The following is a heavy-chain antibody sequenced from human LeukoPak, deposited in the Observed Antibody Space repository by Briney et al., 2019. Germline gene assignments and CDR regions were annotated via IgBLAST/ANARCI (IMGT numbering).Heavy chain of an antibody. CDR3: ARVPLHDSSGYYGGVDY. CDR1: GGSISSGGYY. Sequence: SETLSLTCTVSGGSISSGGYYWSWIRQPPGKGLEWIGYIYYSGSTYYNPSLKSRVTISVDTSKNQFSLKLSSVTAADTAVYYCARVPLHDSSGYYGGVDYWGQGTLVTVSS. D-gene: IGHD3-22*01. V-gene: IGHV4-30-4*01. CDR2: IYYSGST. J-gene: IGHJ4*02.